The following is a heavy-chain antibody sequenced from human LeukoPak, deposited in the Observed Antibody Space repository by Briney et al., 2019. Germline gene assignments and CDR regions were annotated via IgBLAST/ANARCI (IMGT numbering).Heavy chain of an antibody. CDR3: AREWELRFAVDI. J-gene: IGHJ3*02. CDR2: INPNSGGT. Sequence: GASVKVSCKASGYTFTGYYMHWVRQAPGQGLEWMGRINPNSGGTNYAQKFQGRVTMTRDTSISTAYMELSRLRSDDTAVYYCAREWELRFAVDIWGQGTMVTVSS. V-gene: IGHV1-2*06. D-gene: IGHD1-26*01. CDR1: GYTFTGYY.